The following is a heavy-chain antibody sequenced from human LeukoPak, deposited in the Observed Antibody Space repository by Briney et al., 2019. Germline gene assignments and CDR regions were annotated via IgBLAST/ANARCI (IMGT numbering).Heavy chain of an antibody. CDR1: GFTFDDYA. CDR3: AKGRDGYNQGYFDY. J-gene: IGHJ4*02. CDR2: ISWNSGSI. Sequence: GRSLRLSCAASGFTFDDYAMHWVWQAPGKGLEWVSGISWNSGSIGYADSVKGRFTISRDNAKNSLYLQMNSLRAEDTALYYCAKGRDGYNQGYFDYWGQGTLVTVSS. D-gene: IGHD5-24*01. V-gene: IGHV3-9*01.